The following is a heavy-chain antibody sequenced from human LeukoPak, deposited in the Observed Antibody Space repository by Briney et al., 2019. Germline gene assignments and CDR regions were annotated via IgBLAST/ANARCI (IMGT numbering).Heavy chain of an antibody. Sequence: GGSLRLSCAASGFTFSSYAMHWVRQAPGKGLEWVAVISYDGSNKYYADSVKGRFTISRDNSKNTLYLQMNSLRAEDTAVYYCAREGGRGRAYRIVGAPNAFDIWGQGTMVTVSS. V-gene: IGHV3-30-3*01. CDR2: ISYDGSNK. CDR3: AREGGRGRAYRIVGAPNAFDI. D-gene: IGHD1-26*01. CDR1: GFTFSSYA. J-gene: IGHJ3*02.